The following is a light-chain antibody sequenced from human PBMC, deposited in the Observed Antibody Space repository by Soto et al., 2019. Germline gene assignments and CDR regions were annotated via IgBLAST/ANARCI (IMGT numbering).Light chain of an antibody. CDR2: KAS. V-gene: IGKV1-5*03. CDR1: QSISSW. CDR3: QQYNSYWT. J-gene: IGKJ1*01. Sequence: DIQMTQSPSTLSASVGDRVTITCRASQSISSWLAWYQQKPGKAPKLLIYKASSLESGVPSRFSGSGSGTEFTLTSSRLQPEDFATYYCQQYNSYWTFGQGTKVEIK.